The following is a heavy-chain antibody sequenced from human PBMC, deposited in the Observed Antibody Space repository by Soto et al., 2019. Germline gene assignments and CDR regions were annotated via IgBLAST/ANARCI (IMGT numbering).Heavy chain of an antibody. J-gene: IGHJ4*02. Sequence: QVQLVESGGGVVQPGRSLRLSCAASGFTFSTYGMHWVRQAPGKGLEWVAVISYDGNNKYYADSVKGRFTISRDNSKNKLYLQMNSLRAEDTAVYYCAKDLDSGYSYSPPSGYWGQGTLVTVSS. CDR3: AKDLDSGYSYSPPSGY. CDR1: GFTFSTYG. D-gene: IGHD5-18*01. V-gene: IGHV3-30*18. CDR2: ISYDGNNK.